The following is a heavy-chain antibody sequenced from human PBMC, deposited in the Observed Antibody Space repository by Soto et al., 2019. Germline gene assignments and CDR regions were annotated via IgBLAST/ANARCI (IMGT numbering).Heavy chain of an antibody. CDR3: ASRWGEGRVDY. V-gene: IGHV4-4*02. J-gene: IGHJ4*02. CDR2: IYHSGNT. Sequence: QVQLQESGPGLVKPSGTLSLTCAVSGGSISSSNWWSWVRQPPGKGLEWIGEIYHSGNTNYNPSLKSRVTLAVDKSRNQFALKLSSVTAGDTAVYYCASRWGEGRVDYWGQGTLVTVSS. D-gene: IGHD3-10*01. CDR1: GGSISSSNW.